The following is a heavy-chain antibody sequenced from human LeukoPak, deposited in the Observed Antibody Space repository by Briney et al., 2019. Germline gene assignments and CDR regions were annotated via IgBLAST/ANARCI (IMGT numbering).Heavy chain of an antibody. CDR3: ARTTYYYDSSGYGNWFDP. Sequence: GGSLRLSCAASGFTFSSYEMNWVRQAPGKGREWVSYISSSGSTIYYADSVKGRFTISRDNAKNSLYLQMNSLRAEDTAVYYCARTTYYYDSSGYGNWFDPWGQGTLVTVSS. V-gene: IGHV3-48*03. D-gene: IGHD3-22*01. CDR1: GFTFSSYE. CDR2: ISSSGSTI. J-gene: IGHJ5*02.